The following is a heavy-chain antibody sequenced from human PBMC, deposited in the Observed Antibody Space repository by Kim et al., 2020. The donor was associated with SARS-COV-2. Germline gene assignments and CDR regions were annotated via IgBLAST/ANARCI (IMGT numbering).Heavy chain of an antibody. D-gene: IGHD3-9*01. V-gene: IGHV3-33*05. CDR1: GFTFSSYG. Sequence: GGSLRLSCAASGFTFSSYGMHWVRQAPGKGLEWVAVISYDGSNKYYADSVKGRFTISRDNSKNTLYLQMNSLRAEDTAVYYCARDVRYFDGDGPDVWDQGTTVTVSS. J-gene: IGHJ6*02. CDR3: ARDVRYFDGDGPDV. CDR2: ISYDGSNK.